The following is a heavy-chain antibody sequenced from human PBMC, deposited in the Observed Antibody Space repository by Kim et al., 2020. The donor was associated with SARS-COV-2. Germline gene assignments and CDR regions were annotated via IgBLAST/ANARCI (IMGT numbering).Heavy chain of an antibody. V-gene: IGHV4-31*03. Sequence: SETLSLTCTVSGGSISSGGYYWSWIRQHPGKGLEWIGYIYYSGSTYYNPSLKSRVTISVDTSKNQFSLKLSSVTAADTAVYYCARDVRGYSYGYPIWGQGTLVTVSS. CDR1: GGSISSGGYY. D-gene: IGHD5-18*01. CDR3: ARDVRGYSYGYPI. CDR2: IYYSGST. J-gene: IGHJ4*02.